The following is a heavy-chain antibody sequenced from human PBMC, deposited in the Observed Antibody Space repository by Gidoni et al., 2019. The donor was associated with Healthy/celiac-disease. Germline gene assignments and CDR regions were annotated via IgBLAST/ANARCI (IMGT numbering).Heavy chain of an antibody. Sequence: VQLQQWGAVLLKPSATLSLTCAFYGGSFSGYYWSWILQPPGKGLEWIGEINHSGITNYNTYLKSRVTISVDTSKNQFSLKLSSVTAADTAVYYCARVGRYYGSGTYYFDYWGQGTLVTVSS. CDR3: ARVGRYYGSGTYYFDY. D-gene: IGHD3-10*01. J-gene: IGHJ4*02. CDR1: GGSFSGYY. V-gene: IGHV4-34*01. CDR2: INHSGIT.